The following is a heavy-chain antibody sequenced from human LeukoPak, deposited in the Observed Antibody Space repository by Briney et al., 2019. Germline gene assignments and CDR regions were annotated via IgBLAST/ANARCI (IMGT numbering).Heavy chain of an antibody. CDR1: GCSFSSGSYY. CDR3: ARDRFPTRYCSGGSCYSSYYYYGMDG. CDR2: IYYSGSS. J-gene: IGHJ6*04. V-gene: IGHV4-61*01. D-gene: IGHD2-15*01. Sequence: SETLCLTCTASGCSFSSGSYYWSWIRQPPGKGLVWSGYIYYSGSSNYNPSINSLVTISVDPSKNQFSLMLSSVTAADTAVYYCARDRFPTRYCSGGSCYSSYYYYGMDGWGKGSTVTVSS.